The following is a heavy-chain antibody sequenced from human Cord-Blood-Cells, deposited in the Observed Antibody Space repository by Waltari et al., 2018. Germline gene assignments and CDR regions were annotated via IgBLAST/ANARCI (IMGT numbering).Heavy chain of an antibody. CDR1: GYAFTGYY. CDR3: ARDQINWGSGGDY. V-gene: IGHV1-2*02. J-gene: IGHJ4*02. Sequence: QVQLVQSGAEVKKPGASVKVSCKASGYAFTGYYLHWVRQAPGQGLGWMGWINPNSGGTNYAQKFQGRVTMTRDTSISTAYMELSRLRSDDTAVYYCARDQINWGSGGDYWGQGTLVTVSS. CDR2: INPNSGGT. D-gene: IGHD7-27*01.